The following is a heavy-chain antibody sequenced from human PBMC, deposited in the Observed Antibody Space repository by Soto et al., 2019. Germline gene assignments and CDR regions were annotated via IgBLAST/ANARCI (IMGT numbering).Heavy chain of an antibody. D-gene: IGHD2-8*01. CDR2: ISYDGNNI. CDR3: AKDVGYCTNGVCLYNWFDP. J-gene: IGHJ5*02. Sequence: VGSLRLSCAASGFTFNSYGIHWVRQAPGKALEWVAVISYDGNNIYYGDSVQGRFTISRDNSKNTIYLQMNSLRAEDTAVYYCAKDVGYCTNGVCLYNWFDPWGQGTLVTVSS. CDR1: GFTFNSYG. V-gene: IGHV3-30*18.